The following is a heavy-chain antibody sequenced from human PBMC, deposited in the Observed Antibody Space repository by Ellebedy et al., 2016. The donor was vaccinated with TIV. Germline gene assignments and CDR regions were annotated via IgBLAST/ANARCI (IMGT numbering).Heavy chain of an antibody. Sequence: SETLSLTXIVPGDSISGYYWIWVRQPAGKGLEWIGRMYSSGGTDYSPSLKSRVTMSIDTSNNQFSLNLKSVTAADTAVYYCARGLVQGQGRDWGLEYWGQGTLVTVSS. CDR2: MYSSGGT. CDR1: GDSISGYY. V-gene: IGHV4-4*07. J-gene: IGHJ4*02. D-gene: IGHD3-16*01. CDR3: ARGLVQGQGRDWGLEY.